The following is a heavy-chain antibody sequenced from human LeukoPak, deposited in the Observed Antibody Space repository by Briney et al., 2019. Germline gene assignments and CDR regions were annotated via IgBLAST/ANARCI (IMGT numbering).Heavy chain of an antibody. Sequence: SETLSLTCTVSGGSISSYYWSWIRQPAGKGLEWIGRIYTSGSTNYNPSLKSRVTMSVDTSKNQFSLKLSSVTAADTAVYYCARDRGVNPCGTIHYWGQGTLVTVSS. CDR3: ARDRGVNPCGTIHY. CDR1: GGSISSYY. D-gene: IGHD1-1*01. V-gene: IGHV4-4*07. CDR2: IYTSGST. J-gene: IGHJ4*02.